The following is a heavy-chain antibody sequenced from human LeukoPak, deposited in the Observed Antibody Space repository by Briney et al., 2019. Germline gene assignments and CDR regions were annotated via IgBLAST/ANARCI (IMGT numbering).Heavy chain of an antibody. J-gene: IGHJ4*02. CDR1: GFSLSTTGVG. CDR2: IYWNDDK. Sequence: KRSGPTLVKPTQTLTLTCTFSGFSLSTTGVGVVWIRQPPGKALEWLALIYWNDDKRYSPSLKSRLTITKDTSKNQVVLTMTNMDPVDTATYYCAHDENYYCSGGSCSGGWDYWGQGTLVTVSS. D-gene: IGHD2-15*01. CDR3: AHDENYYCSGGSCSGGWDY. V-gene: IGHV2-5*01.